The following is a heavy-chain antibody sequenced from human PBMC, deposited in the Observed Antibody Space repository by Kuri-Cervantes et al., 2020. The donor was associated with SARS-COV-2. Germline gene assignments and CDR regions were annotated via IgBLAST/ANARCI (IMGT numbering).Heavy chain of an antibody. J-gene: IGHJ4*02. D-gene: IGHD3-10*01. Sequence: ESLKISCIVPGGSVSSGSHYWSRLRQPPGKGLEWIGYIYYSGSTKYNPSLKSRVTMSVDTSKNQFSLKLNSVTPADTAVYYCARTLDYYGSGTYCFDYWGQGTLVTVSS. CDR2: IYYSGST. V-gene: IGHV4-61*01. CDR3: ARTLDYYGSGTYCFDY. CDR1: GGSVSSGSHY.